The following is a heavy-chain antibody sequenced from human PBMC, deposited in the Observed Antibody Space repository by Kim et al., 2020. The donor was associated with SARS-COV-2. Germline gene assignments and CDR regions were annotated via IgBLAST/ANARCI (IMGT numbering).Heavy chain of an antibody. Sequence: GGSLRLSCAASGFTFSSYGMHWVRQAPGKGLEWVAVIWYDGSNKYYADSVKGRFTISRDNSKNTLYLQMNSLRAEDTAVYYCAKNSGYSSSWYGLAAYYYYYYGMDVWGQGTTVTVSS. CDR2: IWYDGSNK. CDR1: GFTFSSYG. CDR3: AKNSGYSSSWYGLAAYYYYYYGMDV. D-gene: IGHD6-13*01. J-gene: IGHJ6*02. V-gene: IGHV3-33*06.